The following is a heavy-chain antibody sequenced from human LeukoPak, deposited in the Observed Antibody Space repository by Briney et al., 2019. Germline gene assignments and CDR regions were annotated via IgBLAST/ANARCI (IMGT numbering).Heavy chain of an antibody. V-gene: IGHV4-39*01. CDR2: IYYSGST. D-gene: IGHD3-9*01. CDR1: GGSISSSSYY. J-gene: IGHJ4*02. CDR3: ARHPLPRLVRAARGARDAVDY. Sequence: PSETLSLTCTVSGGSISSSSYYRGWIRQPPGKGLEWIGSIYYSGSTYYNPSLKSRVTISVDTSKNQFSLKLSSVTAADTAVYYCARHPLPRLVRAARGARDAVDYWGQGTLVTVSS.